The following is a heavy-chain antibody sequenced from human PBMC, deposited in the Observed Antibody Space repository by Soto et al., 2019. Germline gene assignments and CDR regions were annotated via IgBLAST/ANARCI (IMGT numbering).Heavy chain of an antibody. CDR3: ARVPRRYGMDV. V-gene: IGHV3-21*01. J-gene: IGHJ6*02. Sequence: GGSLRLSCAASGFTFSSYSMNWVRQAPGKGLEWVSSISSSSSYIYYADSVKGRFTISRDNAKNSLYLQMNSLRAEDTAVYYCARVPRRYGMDVWGQGTTVTVSS. CDR2: ISSSSSYI. CDR1: GFTFSSYS.